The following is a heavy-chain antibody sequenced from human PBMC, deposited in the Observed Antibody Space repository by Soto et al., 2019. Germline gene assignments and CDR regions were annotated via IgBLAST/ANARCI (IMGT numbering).Heavy chain of an antibody. CDR3: TRGYCSVGSCAFDI. Sequence: EQLVESGGAFVQPGGSLRLSCVASGFTFHDYAMHWVRQAPGKGLEWVSLITYKGVSVGYADSMRGRFTISRDDAKKSLYLQMDSLTAEDTAIYYCTRGYCSVGSCAFDIWGQGTMVTVSS. D-gene: IGHD2-15*01. J-gene: IGHJ3*02. CDR2: ITYKGVSV. V-gene: IGHV3-9*01. CDR1: GFTFHDYA.